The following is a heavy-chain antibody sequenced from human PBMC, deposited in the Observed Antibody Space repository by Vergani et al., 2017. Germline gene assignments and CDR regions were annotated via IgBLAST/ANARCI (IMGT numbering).Heavy chain of an antibody. J-gene: IGHJ6*02. CDR2: INPNSGNT. Sequence: QVQLVQSGAEVKKPGASVKVSCKASGYTFTGYYMHWVRQAPGQGLEWMGWINPNSGNTGYAQKFQGRVTMTRNTSISTAYMELSSLGSEDTAVYYCARRGVLLWFEVPWGGDYYYGMDVWGQGTTVTVSS. V-gene: IGHV1-8*02. CDR3: ARRGVLLWFEVPWGGDYYYGMDV. CDR1: GYTFTGYY. D-gene: IGHD3-10*01.